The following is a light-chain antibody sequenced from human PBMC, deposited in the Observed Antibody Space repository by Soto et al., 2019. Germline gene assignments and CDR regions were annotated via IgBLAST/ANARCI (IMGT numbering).Light chain of an antibody. CDR2: QVS. CDR1: SSDSGAYNS. Sequence: QSALAQPASVSGSPGQSITISCTGTSSDSGAYNSVSWYQQHPGKAPKLIVFQVSFRPSAVSDRFSGSKSDNTPSLTISGLQTEDEADYYCLSYTASSTFGFGTGTKVTV. V-gene: IGLV2-14*01. J-gene: IGLJ1*01. CDR3: LSYTASSTFG.